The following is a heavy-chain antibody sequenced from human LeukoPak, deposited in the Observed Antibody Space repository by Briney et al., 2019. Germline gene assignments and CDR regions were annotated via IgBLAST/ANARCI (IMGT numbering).Heavy chain of an antibody. CDR2: INPNSGGT. CDR3: ARVVYYYDSSGYYYDHFDY. D-gene: IGHD3-22*01. Sequence: ASVKVSCKASGYTFTSYDINWVRQATGQGLEWKGRINPNSGGTNYAQKFQGRVTMTRDTSISTAYMELSRLRSDDTAVYYCARVVYYYDSSGYYYDHFDYWGQGTLVTVSS. V-gene: IGHV1-2*06. CDR1: GYTFTSYD. J-gene: IGHJ4*02.